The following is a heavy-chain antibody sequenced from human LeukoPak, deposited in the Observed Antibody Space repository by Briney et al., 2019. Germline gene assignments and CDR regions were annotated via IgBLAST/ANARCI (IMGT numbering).Heavy chain of an antibody. CDR3: AKDPGGSSSWRGPFDY. CDR2: IRYDGSNK. J-gene: IGHJ4*02. Sequence: PGGSLRLSCAASGFTFSSYGMHWVRQAPGKGLEWVAFIRYDGSNKYYADSVKGRFTISRDNSKNTLYLQMNSLRVEDTAVYYCAKDPGGSSSWRGPFDYWGQGTLVTVSS. D-gene: IGHD6-13*01. V-gene: IGHV3-30*02. CDR1: GFTFSSYG.